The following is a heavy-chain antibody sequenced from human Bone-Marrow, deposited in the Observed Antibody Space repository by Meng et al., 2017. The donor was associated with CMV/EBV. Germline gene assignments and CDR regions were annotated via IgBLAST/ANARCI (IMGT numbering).Heavy chain of an antibody. V-gene: IGHV3-33*06. D-gene: IGHD6-6*01. J-gene: IGHJ6*02. CDR3: AKARSSSWMDYSMDV. CDR1: GFTFTYYA. Sequence: GESLKISCATSGFTFTYYAMHWVRQAPGKGLEWVAIIWYDASNKYYADSVKGRFTISRDNSKNTLYLQMNSLRAEDTAVYFCAKARSSSWMDYSMDVCGQGTTVTVSS. CDR2: IWYDASNK.